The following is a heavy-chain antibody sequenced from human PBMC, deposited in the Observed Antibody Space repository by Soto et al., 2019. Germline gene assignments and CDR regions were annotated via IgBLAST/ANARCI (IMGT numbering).Heavy chain of an antibody. CDR1: GGSISSGDYY. V-gene: IGHV4-30-4*01. J-gene: IGHJ4*02. D-gene: IGHD1-1*01. CDR2: IYYSGST. CDR3: VTNGMGTAFDY. Sequence: QVQLQESGPGLVKPSQTLSLTCTVSGGSISSGDYYWSWIRQPPGKGPVWIGYIYYSGSTYYNPSLKSRVTISVDTSKNQFSLKLSSVTAADTAVYYCVTNGMGTAFDYWGQGTLVTVFS.